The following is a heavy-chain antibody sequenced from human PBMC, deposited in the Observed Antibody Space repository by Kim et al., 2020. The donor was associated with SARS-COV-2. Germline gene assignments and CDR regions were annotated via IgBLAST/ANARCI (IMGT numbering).Heavy chain of an antibody. CDR3: ARNTDVYSNGLNPSFFDF. J-gene: IGHJ4*02. Sequence: SETLSLTCTVSGGSISRSGYYWGWIRQPPGKGLEWIASIYYSGSTYYNPSLKSRVTISVDTSKNQFSLRLSSVTAADTAVYYCARNTDVYSNGLNPSFFDFWGQGTLVTVSS. V-gene: IGHV4-39*01. D-gene: IGHD4-4*01. CDR2: IYYSGST. CDR1: GGSISRSGYY.